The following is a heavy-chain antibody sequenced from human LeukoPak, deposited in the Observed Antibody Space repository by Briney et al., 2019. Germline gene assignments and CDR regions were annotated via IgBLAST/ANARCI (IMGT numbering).Heavy chain of an antibody. J-gene: IGHJ6*03. CDR2: INPNSGGT. CDR1: GYTFTGYY. Sequence: ASVKVSCKASGYTFTGYYMHWVRQAPGQGLEWMGWINPNSGGTNYAQKFQGWVTMTRDTSISTAYMEPSSLRSGDTAVYYCARHHDYSHYYYYYMDVWGKGTTVTVSS. V-gene: IGHV1-2*04. D-gene: IGHD2-15*01. CDR3: ARHHDYSHYYYYYMDV.